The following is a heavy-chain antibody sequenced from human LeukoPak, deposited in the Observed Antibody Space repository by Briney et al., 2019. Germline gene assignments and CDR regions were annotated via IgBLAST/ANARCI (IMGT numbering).Heavy chain of an antibody. D-gene: IGHD3-3*01. Sequence: SETLSLTCTVSGGSISSHYWSWIRQPPGKGLEGIGYIYYSGSTNYNPSLKSRVTISVDTSKNQFSLKLSSVTAADTAVYYCARAVFGVVIHFDYWGQGTLVTVSS. CDR3: ARAVFGVVIHFDY. V-gene: IGHV4-59*11. CDR1: GGSISSHY. J-gene: IGHJ4*02. CDR2: IYYSGST.